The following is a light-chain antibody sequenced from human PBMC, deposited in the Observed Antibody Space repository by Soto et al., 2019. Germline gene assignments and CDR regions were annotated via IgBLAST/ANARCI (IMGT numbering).Light chain of an antibody. V-gene: IGKV3-11*01. CDR3: QQRSNWPPLT. J-gene: IGKJ1*01. Sequence: EIVLTQSPATLSLSPGERATLSCRASQGISIYLAWHQQKPGQAPRLLIYDASTRATGIPARFSGSGSGTNFTLTISSLEPEDFAVYYCQQRSNWPPLTFGQGTKVEIK. CDR2: DAS. CDR1: QGISIY.